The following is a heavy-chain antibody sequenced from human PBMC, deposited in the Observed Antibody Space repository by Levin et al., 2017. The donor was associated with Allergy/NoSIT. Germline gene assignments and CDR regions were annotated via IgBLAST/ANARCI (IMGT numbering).Heavy chain of an antibody. Sequence: GGSLRLSCAASGFTFSSYSMNWVRQAPGKGLEWVSSISSSSSYIYYADSVKGRFTISRDNAKNSLYLQMNSLRAEDTAVYYCARGQRGILTGYHDYWGQGTLVTVSS. V-gene: IGHV3-21*01. J-gene: IGHJ4*02. CDR1: GFTFSSYS. CDR2: ISSSSSYI. CDR3: ARGQRGILTGYHDY. D-gene: IGHD3-9*01.